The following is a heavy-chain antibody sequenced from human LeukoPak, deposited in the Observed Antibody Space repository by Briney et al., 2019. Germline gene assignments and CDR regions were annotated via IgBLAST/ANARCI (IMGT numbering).Heavy chain of an antibody. Sequence: SETLSLTSTVFGGSISTYYWSWIRQPVGQGLEWIGYIYYNESTNYNPSVKSRVTISADTSKNQFSLKLRSVTAADTAVYYCARGRWLVNYWGQGTLVTVSS. V-gene: IGHV4-59*01. CDR2: IYYNEST. CDR3: ARGRWLVNY. CDR1: GGSISTYY. J-gene: IGHJ4*02. D-gene: IGHD6-19*01.